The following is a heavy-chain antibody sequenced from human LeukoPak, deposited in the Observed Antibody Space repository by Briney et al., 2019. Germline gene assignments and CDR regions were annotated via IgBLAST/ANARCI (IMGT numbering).Heavy chain of an antibody. J-gene: IGHJ4*02. D-gene: IGHD7-27*01. CDR2: ISGNADTT. CDR3: ARRGENWGFFDC. CDR1: QFTFTSHA. Sequence: GGSLRLSCAAFQFTFTSHAMCWVRQAPGMGLEWVSCISGNADTTFYADSVKGRFSISRDNSKNTLSLQMSSLGAEDTAVYYCARRGENWGFFDCWGQGTLVTVSS. V-gene: IGHV3-23*01.